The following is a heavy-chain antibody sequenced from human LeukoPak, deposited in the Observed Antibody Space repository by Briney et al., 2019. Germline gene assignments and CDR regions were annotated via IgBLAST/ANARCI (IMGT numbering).Heavy chain of an antibody. D-gene: IGHD1-26*01. CDR1: QYTFTDYY. J-gene: IGHJ4*02. Sequence: ASVNVSCKSSQYTFTDYYMHWVRQAPGQGLEGMGWINPNSGGTNYAQKFHGRVTLTRDTSISTAYMELSRLRSDDTAFYYCAQDLGTFTFDFDQWGQGTLVTVSS. V-gene: IGHV1-2*02. CDR3: AQDLGTFTFDFDQ. CDR2: INPNSGGT.